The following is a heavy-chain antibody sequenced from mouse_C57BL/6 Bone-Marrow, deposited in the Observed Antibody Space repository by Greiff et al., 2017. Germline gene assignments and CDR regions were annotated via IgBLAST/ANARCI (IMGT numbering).Heavy chain of an antibody. CDR3: ARDRDGYCDY. V-gene: IGHV5-4*01. Sequence: DVMLVESGGGLVKPGGSLKLSCAASGFTFSSYAMSWVRQTPEKRLEWVATISDGGSYTYYPDNVKGRFTISRDNAKNNLYMQMSHLKSEDTAMYYCARDRDGYCDYWGQGTTLTVSS. CDR2: ISDGGSYT. D-gene: IGHD2-3*01. CDR1: GFTFSSYA. J-gene: IGHJ2*01.